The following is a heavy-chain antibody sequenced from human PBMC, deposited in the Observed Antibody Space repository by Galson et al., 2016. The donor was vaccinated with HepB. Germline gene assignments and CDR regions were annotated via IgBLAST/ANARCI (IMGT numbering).Heavy chain of an antibody. CDR3: ARDLEWRNYDFWSPSQVGYFDS. D-gene: IGHD3-3*01. J-gene: IGHJ4*02. CDR1: GYTFTNYG. V-gene: IGHV1-18*01. Sequence: SVKVSCKASGYTFTNYGIIWVRHAPGQGLEWMGWISAYNGNTNYAQKFQGRVTMTTDTSTSTAYLDLRSLGSDDTAVYYCARDLEWRNYDFWSPSQVGYFDSWGQGTLVTVSA. CDR2: ISAYNGNT.